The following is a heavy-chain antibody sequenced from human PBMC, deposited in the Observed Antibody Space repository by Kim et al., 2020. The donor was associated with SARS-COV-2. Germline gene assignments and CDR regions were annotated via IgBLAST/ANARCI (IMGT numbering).Heavy chain of an antibody. D-gene: IGHD1-26*01. V-gene: IGHV3-53*01. Sequence: GGSLRLSCAASGFTVSSYYMSWVRQAPGKGLEWVSVIYTSGSTYYADSVKGRFTMSRDNSNNTLYLQMNSLRAEDTALYYCATIVGANGDYFDYWGQGNL. CDR3: ATIVGANGDYFDY. J-gene: IGHJ4*02. CDR1: GFTVSSYY. CDR2: IYTSGST.